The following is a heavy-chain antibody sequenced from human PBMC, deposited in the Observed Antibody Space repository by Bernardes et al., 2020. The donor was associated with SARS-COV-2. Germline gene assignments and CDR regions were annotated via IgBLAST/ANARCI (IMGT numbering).Heavy chain of an antibody. D-gene: IGHD6-13*01. V-gene: IGHV3-48*01. J-gene: IGHJ4*02. CDR3: ARDGGSRPYYFDF. CDR1: GFPFDIFS. CDR2: ISGDGDTI. Sequence: GGSLRLSCKGSGFPFDIFSINWVRQAPGKGLEWISYISGDGDTIYYADSVKGRFTMSRDNARKSLYLQMNSLRGDDTAVYYCARDGGSRPYYFDFWGQGTLVTVSS.